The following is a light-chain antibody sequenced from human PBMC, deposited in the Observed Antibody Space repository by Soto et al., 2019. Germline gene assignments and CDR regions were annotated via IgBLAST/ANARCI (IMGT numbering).Light chain of an antibody. Sequence: QSALTQPASVSGSPGQSITISCTGTSSDVGAYNYVSWYQQHPDKAPKPMIYEVSNRPSGLSNRFSGSKSGNTASLTISGLQAEDEADYYCTSYTSSSSWVFGGGTKLTVL. CDR2: EVS. CDR1: SSDVGAYNY. CDR3: TSYTSSSSWV. J-gene: IGLJ3*02. V-gene: IGLV2-14*01.